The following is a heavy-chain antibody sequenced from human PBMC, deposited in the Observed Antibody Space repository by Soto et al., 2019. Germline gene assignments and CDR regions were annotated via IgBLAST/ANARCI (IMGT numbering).Heavy chain of an antibody. V-gene: IGHV3-23*01. D-gene: IGHD2-15*01. J-gene: IGHJ4*02. CDR2: ISGSGGST. Sequence: PGGSLRLSCAASGFTFSSYAMSWVRQAPGKGLEWVSAISGSGGSTYYADSVKGRFTISRDNSKNTLYLQMNSLRAEDTAVYYCAKDSDSYDEWYSVAYFDYWGQGTLVTVSS. CDR1: GFTFSSYA. CDR3: AKDSDSYDEWYSVAYFDY.